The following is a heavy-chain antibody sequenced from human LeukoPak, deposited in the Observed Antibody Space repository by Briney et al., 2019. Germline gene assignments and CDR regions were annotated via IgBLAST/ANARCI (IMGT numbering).Heavy chain of an antibody. CDR2: IKHDGSEK. CDR3: ARFRYCSGGSCYYYFAY. CDR1: GFTFSSYW. Sequence: GGSPRLSCAASGFTFSSYWMSWVRQAPGKGLEWVANIKHDGSEKYYVDSVKGRFTISRDNAKNSLYLQMNSLRAEDTAVYYCARFRYCSGGSCYYYFAYWGQGTLVTVSS. D-gene: IGHD2-15*01. J-gene: IGHJ4*02. V-gene: IGHV3-7*01.